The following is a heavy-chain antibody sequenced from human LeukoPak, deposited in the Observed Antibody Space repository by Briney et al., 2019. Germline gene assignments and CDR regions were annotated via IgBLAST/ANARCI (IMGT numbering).Heavy chain of an antibody. J-gene: IGHJ6*03. CDR3: AKVDGYYYYMDV. CDR2: ISSSNSTI. V-gene: IGHV3-48*01. CDR1: GFTFSSYS. Sequence: GGSLRLSCADSGFTFSSYSMNWVRQAPGKGLEWVSFISSSNSTIYYADSVKGRFTISRDNAKKLLYLQMNSLRAEDTAVYYCAKVDGYYYYMDVWGKGTTVTVSS. D-gene: IGHD2-2*03.